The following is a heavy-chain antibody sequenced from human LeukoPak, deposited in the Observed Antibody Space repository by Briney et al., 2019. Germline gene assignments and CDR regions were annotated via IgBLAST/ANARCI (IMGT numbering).Heavy chain of an antibody. V-gene: IGHV5-51*01. CDR1: GYSFTNYW. CDR3: AASTYGSGSYVGFDS. CDR2: MYPGDSDT. D-gene: IGHD3-10*01. J-gene: IGHJ4*02. Sequence: GESLKTSCKGSGYSFTNYWIGWVRQMPGKGLEWMGSMYPGDSDTRYSPSFQGQITISADKSISTTYLQWSSLKASDTAMYYCAASTYGSGSYVGFDSWGQGTLVSVSS.